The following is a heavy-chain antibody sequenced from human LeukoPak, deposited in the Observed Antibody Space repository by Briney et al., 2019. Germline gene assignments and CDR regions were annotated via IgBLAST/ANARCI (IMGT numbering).Heavy chain of an antibody. J-gene: IGHJ4*02. CDR3: ARKDNWIGSGFVS. CDR2: FSYSGST. V-gene: IGHV4-39*01. CDR1: GGSISSSSFY. Sequence: SETLSLTCTVSGGSISSSSFYWGWIRQPPGKGLEWIWSFSYSGSTYYNPSLKSRVTISVDTAKNQLSLNLSSVTAADTAVYYCARKDNWIGSGFVSWGRGTLVTVSS. D-gene: IGHD1-20*01.